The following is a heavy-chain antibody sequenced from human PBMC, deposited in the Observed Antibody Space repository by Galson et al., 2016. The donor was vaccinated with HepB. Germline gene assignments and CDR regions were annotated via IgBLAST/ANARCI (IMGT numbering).Heavy chain of an antibody. D-gene: IGHD4-17*01. CDR1: GDSISTSSHF. J-gene: IGHJ6*02. CDR2: IHFGGNS. V-gene: IGHV4-39*01. Sequence: SETLSLTCSVSGDSISTSSHFWGWIRQPPGKSLEWIGSIHFGGNSYYNPSLKSRVTISVDLSKNQFSLKVTSVTAADTAVYFCARPTAYYGMDVWGQGTAVTIS. CDR3: ARPTAYYGMDV.